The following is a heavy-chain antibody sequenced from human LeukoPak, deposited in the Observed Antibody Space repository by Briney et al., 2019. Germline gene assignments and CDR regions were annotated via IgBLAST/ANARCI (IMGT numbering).Heavy chain of an antibody. CDR3: ASGSTVTRCMDY. CDR2: IIPIFGTA. Sequence: SVKVSCKASGGTFSSYAISWVRQDPGQGLEWMGGIIPIFGTANYAQKFQGRVTITADESTSTAYMELSSLRSEDTAVYYCASGSTVTRCMDYWGQGTLVTVSS. J-gene: IGHJ4*02. CDR1: GGTFSSYA. D-gene: IGHD4-17*01. V-gene: IGHV1-69*01.